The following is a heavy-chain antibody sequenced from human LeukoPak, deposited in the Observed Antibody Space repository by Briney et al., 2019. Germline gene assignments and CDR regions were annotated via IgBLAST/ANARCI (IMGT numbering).Heavy chain of an antibody. V-gene: IGHV1-2*02. CDR1: GYTFTGYY. D-gene: IGHD3-22*01. Sequence: ASVKVSCKASGYTFTGYYMHWVRQAPGQGLEWMGWINPNSGGTNYAQKFQGRVTMTRDTSISTAYMELSRLRSDDTAAYYCARNFYDSSGYYYWHDAFDIWGQGTMVTVSS. CDR2: INPNSGGT. J-gene: IGHJ3*02. CDR3: ARNFYDSSGYYYWHDAFDI.